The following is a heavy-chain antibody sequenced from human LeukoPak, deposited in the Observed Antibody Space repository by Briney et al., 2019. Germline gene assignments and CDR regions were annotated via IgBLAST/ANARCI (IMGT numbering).Heavy chain of an antibody. CDR3: ARLIAAADYYFDY. CDR1: GASISSDSYY. J-gene: IGHJ4*02. Sequence: PSQTLSLTCSVSGASISSDSYYWRWIRLPVGKGLEWIGRIYTSGSTNYNPSLKSRVTISVDTSKNQFSLKLSSVTAADTAVYYCARLIAAADYYFDYWGQGTLVTVSS. CDR2: IYTSGST. D-gene: IGHD6-13*01. V-gene: IGHV4-61*02.